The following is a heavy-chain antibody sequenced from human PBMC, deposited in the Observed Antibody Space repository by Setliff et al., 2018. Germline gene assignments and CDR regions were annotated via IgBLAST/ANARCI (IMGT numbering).Heavy chain of an antibody. CDR2: IRSKTYGGTT. CDR1: GFTFRKHA. D-gene: IGHD1-1*01. Sequence: GGSLRLSCTASGFTFRKHALAWVRQAPGKGLEWVGFIRSKTYGGTTEYATPVKGRFTISRDDSKSIAYLQMNSLKTEDTAVYYCFTDWLDGGTPGGYWGQGTLVTVSS. J-gene: IGHJ4*02. CDR3: FTDWLDGGTPGGY. V-gene: IGHV3-49*04.